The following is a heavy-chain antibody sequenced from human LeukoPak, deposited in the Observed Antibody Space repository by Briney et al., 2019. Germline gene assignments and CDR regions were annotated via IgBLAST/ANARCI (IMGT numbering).Heavy chain of an antibody. J-gene: IGHJ4*02. V-gene: IGHV3-48*03. CDR2: ISSSGSTI. CDR1: GFTFSSYE. Sequence: GGSLRLSCAASGFTFSSYEMNWVRQAPGKGLEWVSYISSSGSTIYYADSVKGRFTISRDNAKNSLYLQMNSLRAEDTAVYYCARSLWFTSYFDYWGQGTLVTVSS. CDR3: ARSLWFTSYFDY. D-gene: IGHD3-10*01.